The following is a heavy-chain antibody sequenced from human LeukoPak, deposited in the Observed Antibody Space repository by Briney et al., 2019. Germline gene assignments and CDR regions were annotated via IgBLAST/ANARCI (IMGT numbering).Heavy chain of an antibody. J-gene: IGHJ4*02. Sequence: TSETLSLTCTVSGGSISSHYWSWIRQPPGKGLEWIGYIYYSGGTNYNPSLKSRVTISVDTSKNQFSLKLSSVTAADTAVYYCARLGIAVAGTYCFDYWGQGTLVTVSS. CDR2: IYYSGGT. V-gene: IGHV4-59*11. CDR1: GGSISSHY. D-gene: IGHD6-19*01. CDR3: ARLGIAVAGTYCFDY.